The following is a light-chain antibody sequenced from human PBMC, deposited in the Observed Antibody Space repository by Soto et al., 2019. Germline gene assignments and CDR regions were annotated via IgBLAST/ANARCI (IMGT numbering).Light chain of an antibody. CDR1: ESISTY. Sequence: DIQLTQSPSSLSASVGDRVTITCRASESISTYLNWFQQKPGKAPRLLIYASSRLHSGVRSRFSGSGSGTDFTLTISSLQPQDFATYYCQETYSVPFFSVGPGTKVESK. J-gene: IGKJ3*01. V-gene: IGKV1-39*01. CDR2: ASS. CDR3: QETYSVPFFS.